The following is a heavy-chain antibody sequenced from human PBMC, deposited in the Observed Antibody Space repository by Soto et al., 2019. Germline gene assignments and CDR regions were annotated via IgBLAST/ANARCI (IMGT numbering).Heavy chain of an antibody. CDR3: GRGQYSSSSGKNNWFDP. Sequence: SETLSLTCAVYGGSFSGYYWSWIRQPPGKGLEWIGEINHSGSTNYNPSLKSRVTISVDTSKIQFSLKLSSVTAADTAVYYCGRGQYSSSSGKNNWFDPWGQGTLVTVSS. J-gene: IGHJ5*02. V-gene: IGHV4-34*01. CDR2: INHSGST. CDR1: GGSFSGYY. D-gene: IGHD6-6*01.